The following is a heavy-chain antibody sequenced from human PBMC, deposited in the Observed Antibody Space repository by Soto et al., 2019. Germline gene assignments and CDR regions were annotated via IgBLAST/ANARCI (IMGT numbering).Heavy chain of an antibody. CDR2: ISYSGST. J-gene: IGHJ4*02. V-gene: IGHV4-59*08. CDR3: ARQDTSGYAFDY. D-gene: IGHD3-22*01. CDR1: GGSISSFD. Sequence: QVQLQESGPGLVKPSETLSLTCTVSGGSISSFDWNWIRQSPGKGLELIGYISYSGSTNYNPSLKSRVTISVDTSKNQFSLKLSSVTAADTAVYYCARQDTSGYAFDYWGQGTLVTVSS.